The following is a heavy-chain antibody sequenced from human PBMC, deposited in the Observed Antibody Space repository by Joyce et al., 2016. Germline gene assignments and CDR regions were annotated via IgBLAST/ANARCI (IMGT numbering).Heavy chain of an antibody. CDR2: IPGSGASA. V-gene: IGHV3-23*01. J-gene: IGHJ4*02. D-gene: IGHD3-3*01. CDR3: AKVSDFWRGYVDY. CDR1: GFTFNNYA. Sequence: EVHLLESGGGLVQPGWSLGLSCAASGFTFNNYAMMWVRQAPGKGLECGSVIPGSGASAYYADAVKGRFTISRDNSKNTVYLQMNSLRAEDTAVYYCAKVSDFWRGYVDYWGPGTVVTVSS.